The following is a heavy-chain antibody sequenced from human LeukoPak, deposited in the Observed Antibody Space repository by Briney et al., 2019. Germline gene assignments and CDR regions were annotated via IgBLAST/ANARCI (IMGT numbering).Heavy chain of an antibody. D-gene: IGHD3-22*01. CDR3: ARDQPEDTSGYQFDP. CDR1: GCTFTGYY. V-gene: IGHV1-2*02. J-gene: IGHJ5*02. CDR2: INPNSGGT. Sequence: ASVKVSCKASGCTFTGYYMHWVRQAPGQGLEWMGWINPNSGGTNYAQKFQGRVTMTRDTSISTAYMELSRLRSDDTAVYYCARDQPEDTSGYQFDPWGQGTLVTVSS.